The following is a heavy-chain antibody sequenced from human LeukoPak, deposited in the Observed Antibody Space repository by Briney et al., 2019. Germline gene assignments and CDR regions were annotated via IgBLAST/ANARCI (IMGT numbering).Heavy chain of an antibody. CDR3: ARSERYSSGWYFYFDY. V-gene: IGHV4-59*01. D-gene: IGHD6-19*01. CDR2: IYYSGST. J-gene: IGHJ4*02. CDR1: GGSISTYY. Sequence: PSETLSLTCTVSGGSISTYYWSWIRQPPGKGLEWIGYIYYSGSTNYNPSLKSRVTISIDTSKNQFFLNLSSVTAADTAVYYCARSERYSSGWYFYFDYWGQGTLVTVSS.